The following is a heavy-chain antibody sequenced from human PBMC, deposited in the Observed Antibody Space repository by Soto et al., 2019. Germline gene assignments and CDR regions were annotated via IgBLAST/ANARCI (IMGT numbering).Heavy chain of an antibody. CDR2: VHYNGNT. J-gene: IGHJ4*02. Sequence: SETLCVTWTVSGCSSGDYCGSCIRQHPGKGLEWIGNVHYNGNTKYNPSLKSRVTMSEDTSKNQFSLKVISVTAADTAVYYCEREGNIGRWLQALDYRGQGTPVTVSS. CDR3: EREGNIGRWLQALDY. D-gene: IGHD5-12*01. V-gene: IGHV4-59*01. CDR1: GCSSGDYC.